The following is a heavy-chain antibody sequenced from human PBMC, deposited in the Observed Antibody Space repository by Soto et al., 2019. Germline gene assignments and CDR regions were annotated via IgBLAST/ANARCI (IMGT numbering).Heavy chain of an antibody. D-gene: IGHD4-17*01. J-gene: IGHJ5*02. CDR3: AREIYGANPGERRGWFDP. CDR1: GGSISSYY. V-gene: IGHV4-59*01. CDR2: IYYSGST. Sequence: SETLSLTCTVSGGSISSYYWSWIRQPPGKGLEWIGYIYYSGSTNYNPSLKSRVTISVDTSKNQFSLKLSSVTAADTAVYYCAREIYGANPGERRGWFDPWGQGTLVTVSS.